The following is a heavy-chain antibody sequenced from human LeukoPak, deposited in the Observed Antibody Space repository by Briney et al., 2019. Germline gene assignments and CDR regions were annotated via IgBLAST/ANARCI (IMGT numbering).Heavy chain of an antibody. V-gene: IGHV3-7*01. CDR3: ARNSDYYDYSPQSV. D-gene: IGHD3-22*01. J-gene: IGHJ4*02. Sequence: PGGSLRLSCAASGFTFSSYWMSWVRQAPGKGLEWVANIKQDGSEKYYVDSVRGRFLISRDNSKNMLFLQMNSLIIEDTAVYYCARNSDYYDYSPQSVWGQGTLVIVS. CDR2: IKQDGSEK. CDR1: GFTFSSYW.